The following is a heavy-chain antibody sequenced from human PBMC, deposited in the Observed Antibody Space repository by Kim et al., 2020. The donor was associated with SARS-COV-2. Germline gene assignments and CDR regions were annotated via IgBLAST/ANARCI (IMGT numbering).Heavy chain of an antibody. CDR3: ARDRLELAGGGAFDI. CDR1: GGSISSSSYY. V-gene: IGHV4-39*07. Sequence: SETLSLTCTVSGGSISSSSYYWGWIRQPPGKGLEWIGSIYYSGSTYYNPSLKSRVTISVDTSKNQFSLKLSSVTAADTAVYYCARDRLELAGGGAFDIWGQGTMVTVSS. CDR2: IYYSGST. D-gene: IGHD1-7*01. J-gene: IGHJ3*02.